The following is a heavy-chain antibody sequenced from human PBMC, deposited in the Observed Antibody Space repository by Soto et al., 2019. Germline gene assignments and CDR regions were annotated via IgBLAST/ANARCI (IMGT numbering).Heavy chain of an antibody. CDR3: AGTRMVGGASNPVGYSGMAV. J-gene: IGHJ6*02. CDR1: GGSISSGGYS. D-gene: IGHD3-10*01. Sequence: TLSLTCAVSGGSISSGGYSWSWIRQPPGKGLEWIGYIYHSGSTYYNPSLKSRVTISVDRSKNQFSLKLSSVTAADTAVYDCAGTRMVGGASNPVGYSGMAVWGQGTTVPVS. V-gene: IGHV4-30-2*01. CDR2: IYHSGST.